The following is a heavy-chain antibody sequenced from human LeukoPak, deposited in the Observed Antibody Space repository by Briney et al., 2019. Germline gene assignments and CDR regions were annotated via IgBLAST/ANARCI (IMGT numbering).Heavy chain of an antibody. J-gene: IGHJ4*02. CDR2: ISQSRNT. V-gene: IGHV4-4*02. Sequence: SETLSLTCSVSGGSITSSNWWSWVRQPPGKGLEWIGEISQSRNTDYNPSLKSRVTISVDKSKNQFSLKLSSVTAADTAVYYCARDLSNPYTGDFDYWGQGTLVTVSS. CDR1: GGSITSSNW. CDR3: ARDLSNPYTGDFDY. D-gene: IGHD2/OR15-2a*01.